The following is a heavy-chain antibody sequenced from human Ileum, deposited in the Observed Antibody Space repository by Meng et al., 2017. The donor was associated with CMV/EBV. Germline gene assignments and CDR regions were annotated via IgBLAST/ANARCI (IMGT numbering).Heavy chain of an antibody. V-gene: IGHV4-4*07. J-gene: IGHJ4*02. CDR1: GGSVNNYY. CDR3: ARGPGASTREGFDY. D-gene: IGHD1-26*01. CDR2: FYSSDTY. Sequence: QVALPVSGPGLVKPSETPSLTRPVSGGSVNNYYWSWIRQSAGKGLEWIGRFYSSDTYNYHPSLDSRVTMSLDTSKNQFSLNLRSVTAADTATYYCARGPGASTREGFDYWGLGTLVTVSS.